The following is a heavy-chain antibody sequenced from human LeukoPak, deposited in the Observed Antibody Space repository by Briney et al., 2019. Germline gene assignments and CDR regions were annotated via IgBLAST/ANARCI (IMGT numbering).Heavy chain of an antibody. Sequence: ASVKVSCKASGYPFTSYGTNGGRQAPGQGLEWRGWISAYNGNINYAQKLQGRVTMTTDTSTSTAYMELRSLRSDDTAVYYCARSDGSRWNYYYGIDVWGKGTTVTVSS. D-gene: IGHD6-13*01. V-gene: IGHV1-18*04. CDR1: GYPFTSYG. J-gene: IGHJ6*04. CDR3: ARSDGSRWNYYYGIDV. CDR2: ISAYNGNI.